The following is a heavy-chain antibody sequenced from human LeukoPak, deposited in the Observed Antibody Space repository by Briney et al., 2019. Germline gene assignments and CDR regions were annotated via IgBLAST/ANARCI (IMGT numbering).Heavy chain of an antibody. CDR2: VRFDGSNK. CDR3: AKGFGVVHFFDY. Sequence: GGSLRLSCAASGFTFSGYGMHWVRQAPGKGLEWVAFVRFDGSNKLYADSVKGRFTISRDNSKNTVYLQMNSLRPEDTAVYYCAKGFGVVHFFDYWGQGTLVTVSS. J-gene: IGHJ4*02. CDR1: GFTFSGYG. D-gene: IGHD3-3*01. V-gene: IGHV3-30*02.